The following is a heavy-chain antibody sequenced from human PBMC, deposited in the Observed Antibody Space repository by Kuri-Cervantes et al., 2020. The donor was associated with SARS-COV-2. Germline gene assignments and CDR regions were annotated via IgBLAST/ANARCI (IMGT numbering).Heavy chain of an antibody. V-gene: IGHV3-48*03. CDR3: ARSVEYAPDY. CDR1: GFTVSNYE. Sequence: GGSMRLSCAASGFTVSNYEMNWVRQAPGKGLEWVSYISNSGSTIYYADSVKGRFTISRDNAKNSLYLQMNSLRAEDTAVYYCARSVEYAPDYWGQGSLVTVSS. J-gene: IGHJ4*02. CDR2: ISNSGSTI. D-gene: IGHD1-1*01.